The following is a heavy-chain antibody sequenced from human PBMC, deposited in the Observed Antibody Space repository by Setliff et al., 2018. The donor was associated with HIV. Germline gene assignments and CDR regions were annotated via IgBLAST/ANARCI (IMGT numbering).Heavy chain of an antibody. V-gene: IGHV4-34*01. D-gene: IGHD5-18*01. Sequence: SETLSLTCAVYGGSFSGYYWSWIRQPPGKGLEWIGSIYHSGSTYYNPSLKSRVTISLDTSKNQFSLRMRSVTAADTAVYYCARVFVDTAVLRVLEYYFDSWGRGTLVTVSS. CDR1: GGSFSGYY. CDR3: ARVFVDTAVLRVLEYYFDS. CDR2: IYHSGST. J-gene: IGHJ4*02.